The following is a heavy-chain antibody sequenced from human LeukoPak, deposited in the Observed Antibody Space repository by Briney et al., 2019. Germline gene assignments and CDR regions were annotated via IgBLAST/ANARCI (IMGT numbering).Heavy chain of an antibody. CDR1: GFTFSSYS. D-gene: IGHD3-10*01. Sequence: GGSLRLSCAASGFTFSSYSMNWVRQAPGKGLEWVSSISSSSSYIYYADSVKGRFTISRDNAKNSLYLQMNSLSAEDTAVYYCARDLGLVRGVPTASDYWGQGTLVTVSS. V-gene: IGHV3-21*01. CDR2: ISSSSSYI. J-gene: IGHJ4*02. CDR3: ARDLGLVRGVPTASDY.